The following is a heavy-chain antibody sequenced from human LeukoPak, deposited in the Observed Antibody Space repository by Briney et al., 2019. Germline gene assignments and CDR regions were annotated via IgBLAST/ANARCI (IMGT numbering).Heavy chain of an antibody. V-gene: IGHV4-59*01. J-gene: IGHJ4*02. D-gene: IGHD3-3*01. CDR3: AKGNYDFWSGYLKMLDY. Sequence: SETLSLTCTVSGGSISSYYWSWIRQPPGKGLEWIGYIYYSGSTNYNPSLKSRVTISVDTSKNQFSLKLSSVTAADTAVYYCAKGNYDFWSGYLKMLDYWGQGTLVTVSS. CDR2: IYYSGST. CDR1: GGSISSYY.